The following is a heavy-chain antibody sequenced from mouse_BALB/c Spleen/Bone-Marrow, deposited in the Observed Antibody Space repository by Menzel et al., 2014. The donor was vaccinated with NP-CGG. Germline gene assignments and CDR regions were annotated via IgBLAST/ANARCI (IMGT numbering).Heavy chain of an antibody. V-gene: IGHV5-6-2*01. CDR2: LFSNGGST. J-gene: IGHJ4*01. CDR1: GFTFSIYY. CDR3: ARQGGNYAMDY. Sequence: VQLVESGGGLVQLGGSLNLSCAASGFTFSIYYISVVRQFPEKWLAYFAALFSNGGSTDDPDSVKGRFTISRDNAKNTLYLQMSSLKSEDTALYYCARQGGNYAMDYWGQGTSVTV.